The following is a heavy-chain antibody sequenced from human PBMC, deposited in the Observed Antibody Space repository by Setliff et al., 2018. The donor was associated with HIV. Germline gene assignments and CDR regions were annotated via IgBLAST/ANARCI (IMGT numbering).Heavy chain of an antibody. CDR3: AREDGSYDGGRGAFEI. V-gene: IGHV1-69*06. CDR2: IIPVFGTA. CDR1: GGTFSSYA. D-gene: IGHD1-26*01. Sequence: GASVKVSCKASGGTFSSYAISWVRQAPGQGLEWMGRIIPVFGTANYAQKFQGRVTIIADKSTSTAYMELSSLRSEDTAVYYCAREDGSYDGGRGAFEIRGQGTMVTVSS. J-gene: IGHJ3*02.